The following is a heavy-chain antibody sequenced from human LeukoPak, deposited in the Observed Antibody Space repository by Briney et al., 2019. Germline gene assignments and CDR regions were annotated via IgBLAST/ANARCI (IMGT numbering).Heavy chain of an antibody. V-gene: IGHV3-30*04. J-gene: IGHJ4*02. Sequence: GSLRLSCAASGFTFCSYAMHWVRQAPGKGLEWVAVISYDGSNKYYADSVKGRFTISRDNSKNTLYLQMNSLRAEDTAVYYCARVTAVAETYWGQGTLVTVSS. CDR3: ARVTAVAETY. CDR2: ISYDGSNK. D-gene: IGHD6-19*01. CDR1: GFTFCSYA.